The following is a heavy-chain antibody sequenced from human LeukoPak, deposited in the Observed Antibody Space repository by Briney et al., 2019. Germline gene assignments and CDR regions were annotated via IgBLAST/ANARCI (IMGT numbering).Heavy chain of an antibody. CDR3: ARDRAHYGSGSGTRKFDH. J-gene: IGHJ5*02. D-gene: IGHD3-10*01. CDR1: GFIFSTSW. Sequence: VGSLRLSCASAGFIFSTSWVSWVPQAPRKGLEWVSNIKQDVSEKYYVDSVKSGFTISRDNAKNSHCLQMNRLRAEDTRVCYSARDRAHYGSGSGTRKFDHWGQGTLVSVSS. CDR2: IKQDVSEK. V-gene: IGHV3-7*03.